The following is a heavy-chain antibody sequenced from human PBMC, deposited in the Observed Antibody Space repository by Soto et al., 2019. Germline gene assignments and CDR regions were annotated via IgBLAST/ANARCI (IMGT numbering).Heavy chain of an antibody. CDR2: IWYDGITK. V-gene: IGHV3-33*01. D-gene: IGHD3-10*01. Sequence: QEQLVESGGGVVQPGTSLRLSCAASGLTFSNYGMHWVRQAPGTGLEWVAVIWYDGITKFYTDSVQGRFSIARDNSKNTLYLQMNSLTAEDTAVDFCATVDKYYGAAFWGQGTLVTVSP. CDR1: GLTFSNYG. CDR3: ATVDKYYGAAF. J-gene: IGHJ4*02.